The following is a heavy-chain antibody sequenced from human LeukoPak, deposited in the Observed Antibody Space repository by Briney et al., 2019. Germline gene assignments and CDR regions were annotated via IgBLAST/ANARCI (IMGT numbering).Heavy chain of an antibody. V-gene: IGHV4-59*01. J-gene: IGHJ6*03. Sequence: PSETLSLTCSVSGGPISTYYWSWIRQPPGKGLEWIGYIYYSGSTSYNPSLKSRVTISVDTSKNQFSLNLSSVTAADTAVYYCGRSSGLHYILYYMDVWGKGTTVTVSS. D-gene: IGHD3-10*01. CDR1: GGPISTYY. CDR3: GRSSGLHYILYYMDV. CDR2: IYYSGST.